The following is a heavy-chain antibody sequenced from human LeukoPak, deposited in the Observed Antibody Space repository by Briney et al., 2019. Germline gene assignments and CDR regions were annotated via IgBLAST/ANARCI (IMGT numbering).Heavy chain of an antibody. CDR2: INPTGGST. V-gene: IGHV1-46*01. CDR1: GYTFTDYY. D-gene: IGHD1-26*01. CDR3: ARDNSVGDNAWWFDP. J-gene: IGHJ5*02. Sequence: ASVKVSCKASGYTFTDYYMHWVRQAPGQGLEWMGLINPTGGSTGYAQKFQGRVTMTRDMSTSTDYMELSSLRSEDTAIYYCARDNSVGDNAWWFDPWGQGTLVTVSS.